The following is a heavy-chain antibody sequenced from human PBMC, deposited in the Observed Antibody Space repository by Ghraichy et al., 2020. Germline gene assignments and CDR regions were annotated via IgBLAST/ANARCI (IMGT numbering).Heavy chain of an antibody. CDR2: IYYSGST. J-gene: IGHJ2*01. D-gene: IGHD3/OR15-3a*01. CDR3: ARDGLGIGLNWYFDL. Sequence: SETLSLTCTVSGGSISSYYWSWIRQPPGKGLEWIGYIYYSGSTNYNPSLKSRVTISVDTSKNQFSLKLSSVTAADTAVYYCARDGLGIGLNWYFDLWGRGTLVTVSS. CDR1: GGSISSYY. V-gene: IGHV4-59*01.